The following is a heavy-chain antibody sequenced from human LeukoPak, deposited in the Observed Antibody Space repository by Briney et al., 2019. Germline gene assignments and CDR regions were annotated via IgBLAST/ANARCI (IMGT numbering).Heavy chain of an antibody. V-gene: IGHV3-7*01. Sequence: PGGSLRLSCAASGFIFSNYWMSWVRQAPGKGLEWVANIKQAGSEKNYVDSVKGRFTISRDNAKNSLYLQMNSLRAEDTAVYYCARDLPTYWGQGTLVTVSS. CDR3: ARDLPTY. J-gene: IGHJ4*02. CDR2: IKQAGSEK. CDR1: GFIFSNYW.